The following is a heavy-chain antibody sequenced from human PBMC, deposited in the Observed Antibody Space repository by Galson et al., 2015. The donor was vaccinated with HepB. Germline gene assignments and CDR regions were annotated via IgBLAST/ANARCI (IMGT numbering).Heavy chain of an antibody. V-gene: IGHV3-21*01. Sequence: SLRPSCAASGFTFSSYSMNWVRQAPGKGLEWVSSISSSSSYIYYADSVKGRFTISRDNSKNTLYLQMNSLRAEDTAVYYCARDPRRDSSGWYPRSDYWGQGTLVTVSS. CDR1: GFTFSSYS. CDR2: ISSSSSYI. J-gene: IGHJ4*02. CDR3: ARDPRRDSSGWYPRSDY. D-gene: IGHD6-19*01.